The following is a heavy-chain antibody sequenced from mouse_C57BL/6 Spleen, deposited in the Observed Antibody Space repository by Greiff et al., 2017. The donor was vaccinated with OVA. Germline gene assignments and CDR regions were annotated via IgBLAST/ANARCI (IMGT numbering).Heavy chain of an antibody. V-gene: IGHV1-81*01. J-gene: IGHJ3*01. Sequence: VQLQQSGAELARPGASVKLSCKASGYTFTSYGISWVKQRTGQGLEWIGEIYPRSGNTYYNEKFKGKATLTADKSSSTAYMELRSLTSEDSAVYFCARSGVDSSGYMAYWGQGTLVTVSA. CDR3: ARSGVDSSGYMAY. CDR1: GYTFTSYG. D-gene: IGHD3-2*02. CDR2: IYPRSGNT.